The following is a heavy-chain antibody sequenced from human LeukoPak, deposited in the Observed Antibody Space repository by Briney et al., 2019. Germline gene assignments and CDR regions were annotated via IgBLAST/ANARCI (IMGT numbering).Heavy chain of an antibody. Sequence: ASVKVSCKASGYTFTGYYMHWVRQAPGQGLEWMGWINPNSGGTNYAQKFQGRVTMTRDTSISTAYMELSRLRSDDTAVYYCARDKVSIVVVTAIFDYWGQGTLVTVSS. CDR1: GYTFTGYY. V-gene: IGHV1-2*02. J-gene: IGHJ4*02. CDR3: ARDKVSIVVVTAIFDY. D-gene: IGHD2-21*02. CDR2: INPNSGGT.